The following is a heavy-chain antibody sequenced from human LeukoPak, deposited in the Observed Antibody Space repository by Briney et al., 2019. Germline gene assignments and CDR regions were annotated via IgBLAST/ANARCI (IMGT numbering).Heavy chain of an antibody. J-gene: IGHJ3*02. Sequence: PGGSLRLSCAASGFTFSSYAMHWVRQAPGKGLEYVSAISSNGGSTYYANSVKGRFTISRDNSKNTLYLQMGSLRAEDMAVYYCARDLPLRVRGVIIPQSAFDIWGQGTMVTVSS. CDR1: GFTFSSYA. V-gene: IGHV3-64*01. D-gene: IGHD3-10*01. CDR2: ISSNGGST. CDR3: ARDLPLRVRGVIIPQSAFDI.